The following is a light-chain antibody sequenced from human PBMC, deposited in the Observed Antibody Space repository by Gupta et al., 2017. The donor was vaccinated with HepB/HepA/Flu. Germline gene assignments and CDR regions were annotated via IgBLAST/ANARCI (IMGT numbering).Light chain of an antibody. CDR3: QQYGSSPGT. J-gene: IGKJ1*01. CDR1: QRISSSQ. V-gene: IGKV3-20*01. CDR2: VAS. Sequence: EIVLTLSPGTLSLSPGERATRSCRASQRISSSQLAWYQQKLGQAPRLLIYVASSRATGIPDRFSGSGSGTDFALTISRLEPEDFAVYYCQQYGSSPGTFGQGTKVEIK.